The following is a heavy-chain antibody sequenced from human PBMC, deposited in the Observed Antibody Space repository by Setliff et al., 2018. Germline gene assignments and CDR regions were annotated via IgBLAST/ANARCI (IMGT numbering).Heavy chain of an antibody. CDR1: GVSISSYY. CDR3: ARLSWNGLRYFGLDV. Sequence: SETLSLTCNVSGVSISSYYWSWIRQAPGKGLESLGYIQNSGGINYNPSLKSRVTISVDTSTNQFSLKLTSVTAADTAAYYCARLSWNGLRYFGLDVWGQGTTVTVSS. CDR2: IQNSGGI. D-gene: IGHD3-3*01. J-gene: IGHJ6*02. V-gene: IGHV4-59*01.